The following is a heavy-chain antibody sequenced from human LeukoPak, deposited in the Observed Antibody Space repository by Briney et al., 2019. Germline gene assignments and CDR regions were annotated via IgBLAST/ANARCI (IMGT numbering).Heavy chain of an antibody. CDR2: IYYSGST. J-gene: IGHJ6*02. D-gene: IGHD5-12*01. CDR1: GGSFSGYY. CDR3: ASSEATTTPPPYGMDV. Sequence: ASETLSLTCAVYGGSFSGYYWSWIRQHPGKGLEWIGYIYYSGSTYYNPSLKSRVTISVDTSKNQFSLKLSSVTAADTAVYYCASSEATTTPPPYGMDVWGQGTTVTVSS. V-gene: IGHV4-31*11.